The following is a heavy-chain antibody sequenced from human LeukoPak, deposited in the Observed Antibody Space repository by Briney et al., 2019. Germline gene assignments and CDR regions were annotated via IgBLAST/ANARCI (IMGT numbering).Heavy chain of an antibody. J-gene: IGHJ4*02. V-gene: IGHV3-23*01. CDR3: ARADREMATTFDY. Sequence: PGGSLRLSCAASEFTFRNYAMSWVRQAPGKGLEWVSAISGSGGSTYYADSVRGRFTISRDNSKNTLYLQMNSLRAEDTAVYYCARADREMATTFDYWGQGTVVTVSS. CDR1: EFTFRNYA. D-gene: IGHD5-24*01. CDR2: ISGSGGST.